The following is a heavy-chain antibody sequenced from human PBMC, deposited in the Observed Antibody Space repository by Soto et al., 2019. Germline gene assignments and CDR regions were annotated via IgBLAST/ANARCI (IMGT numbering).Heavy chain of an antibody. Sequence: QVQLVESGGGVVQPGRSLRLSCAASGFTFSSYGMHWVRQAPGKGLEWVAVISYDGSNKYYADSVKGRFTISRDNSKNTLYLQMNSLRAEDTAVYYCAKGLSGWPYWGQGTLVTVSS. J-gene: IGHJ4*02. D-gene: IGHD6-19*01. CDR2: ISYDGSNK. V-gene: IGHV3-30*18. CDR1: GFTFSSYG. CDR3: AKGLSGWPY.